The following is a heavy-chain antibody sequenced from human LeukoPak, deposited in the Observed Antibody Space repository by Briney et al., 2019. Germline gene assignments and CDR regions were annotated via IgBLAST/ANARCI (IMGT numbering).Heavy chain of an antibody. J-gene: IGHJ4*02. Sequence: PGGSLRLSCAASGFTFSSYSMNWVRQAPGKGLEWVSSISSSSSYIYYADSVKGRFTISRDNAKNSLYLQMNSLRAHDTAVYYCANSPKALGYCSSTSCYGWGQGTLVTVSS. CDR2: ISSSSSYI. CDR1: GFTFSSYS. V-gene: IGHV3-21*01. CDR3: ANSPKALGYCSSTSCYG. D-gene: IGHD2-2*01.